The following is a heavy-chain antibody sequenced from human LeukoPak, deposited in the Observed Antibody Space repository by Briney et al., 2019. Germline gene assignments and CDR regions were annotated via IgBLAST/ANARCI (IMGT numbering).Heavy chain of an antibody. Sequence: GSLRLSCAASGLTFSSYGMNWVRQAPGKGLEWIGSIYYSGSTYYNPSLKSRVTISVDTSKNQFSLKLSSVTAADTAVYYCARDGEYDSSGYSPRYPTPIDYWGQGTLVTVSS. CDR3: ARDGEYDSSGYSPRYPTPIDY. CDR2: IYYSGST. CDR1: GLTFSSYG. D-gene: IGHD3-22*01. J-gene: IGHJ4*02. V-gene: IGHV4-39*07.